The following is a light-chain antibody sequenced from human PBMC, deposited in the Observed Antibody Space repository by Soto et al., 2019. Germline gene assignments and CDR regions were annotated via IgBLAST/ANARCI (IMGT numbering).Light chain of an antibody. Sequence: DIQMTQSPSSVSASVGDRVTITCRASQGISRWLAWYQQKPGRAPNLLIYSASTLQTGVPERFRGSGSGTDFTLTISSLQPEDSATYYCQHANSVPLTFGGGTKVEIK. CDR3: QHANSVPLT. V-gene: IGKV1D-12*01. CDR2: SAS. CDR1: QGISRW. J-gene: IGKJ4*01.